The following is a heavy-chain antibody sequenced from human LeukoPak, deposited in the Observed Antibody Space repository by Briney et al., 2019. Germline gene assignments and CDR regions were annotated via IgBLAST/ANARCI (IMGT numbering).Heavy chain of an antibody. J-gene: IGHJ5*02. Sequence: SETLSLTCTVSGGSISSYHWSWIRQPPGKGLEWIGYIYYSGSTNYNPSLKSRVTISVDTSKNQFSLKLSSVTAADTAVYYCARSGYDFWSGYYTRDNWFDPWGQGTLVTVSS. CDR2: IYYSGST. CDR3: ARSGYDFWSGYYTRDNWFDP. CDR1: GGSISSYH. D-gene: IGHD3-3*01. V-gene: IGHV4-59*08.